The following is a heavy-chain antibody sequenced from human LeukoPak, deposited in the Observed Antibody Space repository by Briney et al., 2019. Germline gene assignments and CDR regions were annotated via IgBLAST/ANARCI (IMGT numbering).Heavy chain of an antibody. V-gene: IGHV4-30-4*01. CDR1: GGSISSDNYY. CDR2: IYYSGST. J-gene: IGHJ4*02. Sequence: PSETLSLTCSVSGGSISSDNYYWSWIRQPPGKGLEWIGYIYYSGSTYYNPSLKSRVTISVDTSKNQFSLKLSSVTAADTAVYYCARGLELWFGGAHDYWGQGTLVTVSS. CDR3: ARGLELWFGGAHDY. D-gene: IGHD3-10*01.